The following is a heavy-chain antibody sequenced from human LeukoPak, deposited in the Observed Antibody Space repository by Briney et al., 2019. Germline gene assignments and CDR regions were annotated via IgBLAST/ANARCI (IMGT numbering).Heavy chain of an antibody. CDR2: INPNSGGT. Sequence: ASVKVSCKASGYTFTGYYMHWARQAPGQGLEWMGWINPNSGGTNYAQKFQGWVTMTRDTSISTAYMELSRLRSDDTAVYYCARAEGSSSWYQNWFDPWGQGTLVTVSS. CDR3: ARAEGSSSWYQNWFDP. J-gene: IGHJ5*02. D-gene: IGHD6-13*01. V-gene: IGHV1-2*04. CDR1: GYTFTGYY.